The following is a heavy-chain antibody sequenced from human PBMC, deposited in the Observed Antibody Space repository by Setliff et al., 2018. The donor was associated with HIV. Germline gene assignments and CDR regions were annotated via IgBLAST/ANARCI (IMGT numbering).Heavy chain of an antibody. CDR3: ARDPPSWRWLFDY. Sequence: PSETLSLTCTVSGGSISNYYWSWIRQPPGKGLEWIGCGYYSGITHYDPSLKSRVSISVDASKNQFSLRLNSVTAADTAVYYCARDPPSWRWLFDYWGQGTLVTVSS. CDR2: GYYSGIT. D-gene: IGHD5-12*01. CDR1: GGSISNYY. V-gene: IGHV4-59*01. J-gene: IGHJ4*02.